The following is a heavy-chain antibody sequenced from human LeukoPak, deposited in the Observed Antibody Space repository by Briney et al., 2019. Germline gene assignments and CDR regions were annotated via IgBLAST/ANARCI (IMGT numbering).Heavy chain of an antibody. V-gene: IGHV3-64*04. D-gene: IGHD4-17*01. J-gene: IGHJ4*02. Sequence: GGSLRLSCSASGFSFRSNAMHWVRQAPGKGLEYVSGISSNGGSSNYADSVKGRFTISRDNSKNTLYLQMSSLRAEDTAVYYCARNDYGKYYFDYWGQGTLVTVSS. CDR3: ARNDYGKYYFDY. CDR2: ISSNGGSS. CDR1: GFSFRSNA.